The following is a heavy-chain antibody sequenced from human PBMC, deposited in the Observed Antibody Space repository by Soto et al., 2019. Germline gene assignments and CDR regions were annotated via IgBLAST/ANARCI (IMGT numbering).Heavy chain of an antibody. CDR2: ISGSGGST. V-gene: IGHV3-23*01. CDR1: GFTFSSYA. J-gene: IGHJ6*03. D-gene: IGHD6-6*01. Sequence: GGSLRLSCAASGFTFSSYAMSWVRQAPGKGLEWVSAISGSGGSTYYADSVKGRFTISRDNSKNTLYLQMNSLRAEDTAVYYCAKAYKQLVSYYYYYMDVWGKGTTVTVSS. CDR3: AKAYKQLVSYYYYYMDV.